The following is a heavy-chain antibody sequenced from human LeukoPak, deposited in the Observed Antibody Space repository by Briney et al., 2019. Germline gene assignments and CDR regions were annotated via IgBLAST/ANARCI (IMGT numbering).Heavy chain of an antibody. V-gene: IGHV4-59*01. Sequence: SESLSLTCTVSGGSISSYYWSWIRQPPWKGLEWIGYIYYSGSTNYNPSLKSRVTISVDTSKNQFSLKLSSVTAADTAVYYCARSEYSYYGMDVWGQGTTVTVSS. CDR2: IYYSGST. J-gene: IGHJ6*02. CDR3: ARSEYSYYGMDV. CDR1: GGSISSYY.